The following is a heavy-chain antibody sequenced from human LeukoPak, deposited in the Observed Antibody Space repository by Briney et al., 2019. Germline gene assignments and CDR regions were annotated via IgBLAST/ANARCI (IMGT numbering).Heavy chain of an antibody. Sequence: GGSLRLSCAASGFTFNDHYMDWGRQAPGERLEWVGRTRNKANSFTTAYAASVRGRFTISRDDSKNSLYLQMNSLKTEDTAVYYCARGDDYNRRSFDYWGQGTLVTVSS. CDR1: GFTFNDHY. V-gene: IGHV3-72*01. CDR2: TRNKANSFTT. CDR3: ARGDDYNRRSFDY. D-gene: IGHD5-24*01. J-gene: IGHJ4*02.